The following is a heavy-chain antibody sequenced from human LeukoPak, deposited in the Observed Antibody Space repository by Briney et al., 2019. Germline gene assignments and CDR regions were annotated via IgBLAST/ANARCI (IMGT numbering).Heavy chain of an antibody. Sequence: SETLSLTCTVSGYSISSGYYWGWIRQPPGKGLEWIGSIYHSGSTYYNPSLKSRVTISVDTSKTQFSLKLSSVTAADTAVYYCARDSSYGYYAKYYYYMDVWGKGTTVTVSS. CDR2: IYHSGST. V-gene: IGHV4-38-2*02. J-gene: IGHJ6*03. D-gene: IGHD5-18*01. CDR3: ARDSSYGYYAKYYYYMDV. CDR1: GYSISSGYY.